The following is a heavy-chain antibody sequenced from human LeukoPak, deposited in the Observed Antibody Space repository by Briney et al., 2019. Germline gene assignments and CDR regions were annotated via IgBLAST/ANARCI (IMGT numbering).Heavy chain of an antibody. J-gene: IGHJ4*02. Sequence: NTSETLSLTCAVYGGSFSDYFWSWIRQPPWKGLEWIGEISHSGSTTYNPSLRSRVTISGDTSKKQFSLKLSSVTAADTAVYYCVTYYYGSSAPKRNYWGQGILVTVSS. CDR3: VTYYYGSSAPKRNY. CDR2: ISHSGST. CDR1: GGSFSDYF. D-gene: IGHD3-22*01. V-gene: IGHV4-34*01.